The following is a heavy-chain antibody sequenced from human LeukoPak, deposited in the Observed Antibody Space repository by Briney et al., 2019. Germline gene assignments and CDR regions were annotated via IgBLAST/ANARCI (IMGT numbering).Heavy chain of an antibody. J-gene: IGHJ5*01. CDR2: IDHTGRS. CDR3: ARGDNSGSYFSYFDS. CDR1: RGSFSGHY. D-gene: IGHD3-10*01. V-gene: IGHV4-34*01. Sequence: SETLSLTCADYRGSFSGHYWSAIRHPPGKGREWIGEIDHTGRSTYNPSRTSRVTISNDSYKNKHALSLGSVIAAGTAVYFCARGDNSGSYFSYFDSWAQGTPVTVSS.